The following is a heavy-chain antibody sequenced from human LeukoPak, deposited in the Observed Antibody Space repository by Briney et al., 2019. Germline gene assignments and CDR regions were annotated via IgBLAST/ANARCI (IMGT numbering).Heavy chain of an antibody. V-gene: IGHV1-2*02. CDR1: GYTFTGYY. CDR3: ARISPIVEATIPG. CDR2: INPNSGGT. D-gene: IGHD1-26*01. J-gene: IGHJ4*02. Sequence: ASVKVSCKASGYTFTGYYMHWVRQAPGQGLEWMGWINPNSGGTNYAQKFQGRVTMTRDTSISTAYMELSRLRSDDTAVYYCARISPIVEATIPGWGQGTLVTVSS.